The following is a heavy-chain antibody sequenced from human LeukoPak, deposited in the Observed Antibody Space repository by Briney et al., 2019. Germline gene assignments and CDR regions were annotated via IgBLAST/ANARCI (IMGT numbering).Heavy chain of an antibody. J-gene: IGHJ5*02. CDR1: GGSISSYY. D-gene: IGHD3-10*01. CDR3: ARENDYGSGSYHNWFDP. Sequence: SETLSLTCTVSGGSISSYYWSWIRQPPGKGLEWIGYIYYSGSTNYNPSLKSRVTISVDTSNNQFSLKLSPVTAADTPVYYCARENDYGSGSYHNWFDPWGQGTLVTVSS. V-gene: IGHV4-59*12. CDR2: IYYSGST.